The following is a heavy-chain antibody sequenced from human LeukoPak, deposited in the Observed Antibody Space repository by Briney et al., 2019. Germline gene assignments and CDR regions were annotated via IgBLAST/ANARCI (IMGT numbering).Heavy chain of an antibody. CDR1: GGTFSSYA. V-gene: IGHV1-69*05. CDR2: IIPIFGTA. Sequence: ASVKVSCKASGGTFSSYAISWMRQAPGQGLEWMGGIIPIFGTANYAQKFQGRVTVTTDESTSTAYMELSSLRSEDTAVYYCAREGSSDSSGYKNDAFDIWGQGTMVTVSS. CDR3: AREGSSDSSGYKNDAFDI. J-gene: IGHJ3*02. D-gene: IGHD3-22*01.